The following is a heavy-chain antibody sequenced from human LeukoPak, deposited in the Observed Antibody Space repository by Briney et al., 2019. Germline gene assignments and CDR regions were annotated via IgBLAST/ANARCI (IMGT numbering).Heavy chain of an antibody. CDR2: ISGSGGST. CDR1: GFTFSSYA. CDR3: AKDPPDDYRVSFDY. J-gene: IGHJ4*02. Sequence: PGGSLRLSCAASGFTFSSYAMSWVRQAPGKGLEWFSDISGSGGSTYYADSVKGRFTISRDNTKNTLYLQMNSLRAEDTAVYYCAKDPPDDYRVSFDYWGQGTLVTVSS. D-gene: IGHD4-11*01. V-gene: IGHV3-23*01.